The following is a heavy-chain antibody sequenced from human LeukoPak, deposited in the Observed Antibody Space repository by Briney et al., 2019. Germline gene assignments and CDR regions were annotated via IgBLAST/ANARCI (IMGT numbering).Heavy chain of an antibody. CDR3: EKDHEPYCGGDCFNGDY. CDR2: ILYDGSNK. J-gene: IGHJ4*02. Sequence: AGGSLKLSCAASGFTFSRYGMHWVRQAPGKGLEWVAVILYDGSNKYYADSVKGRFTISRDNSKNTLYLQMNSLRAEDTAVYYCEKDHEPYCGGDCFNGDYWGQGTLVTVSS. CDR1: GFTFSRYG. V-gene: IGHV3-30*18. D-gene: IGHD2-21*02.